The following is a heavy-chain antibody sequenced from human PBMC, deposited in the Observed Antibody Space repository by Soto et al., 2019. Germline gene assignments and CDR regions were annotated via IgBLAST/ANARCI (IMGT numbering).Heavy chain of an antibody. CDR2: IYPGDSDT. J-gene: IGHJ4*02. D-gene: IGHD2-2*01. CDR3: VREYTSSLTFDY. Sequence: GESLKISCEGSGYSFPNYCIGWVRQMPGKGLEWIGFIYPGDSDTKYNPSFQGQVTISVDKSLRTAYLQWSGLKASDTAMYYCVREYTSSLTFDYWGQGTLVTVSS. CDR1: GYSFPNYC. V-gene: IGHV5-51*01.